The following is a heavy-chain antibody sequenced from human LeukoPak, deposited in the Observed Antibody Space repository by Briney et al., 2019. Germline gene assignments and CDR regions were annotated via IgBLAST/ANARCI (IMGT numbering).Heavy chain of an antibody. CDR2: SIPRFPTA. CDR3: ERDRFGTDSGDHYEY. Sequence: SVKVSCKASVGTFTNYVISWVRQAPGQELECMGGSIPRFPTANIAHNFQGRVTITADESTTTAYMELSSLRSDDTAVYYCERDRFGTDSGDHYEYWGQGTQVTATS. V-gene: IGHV1-69*13. CDR1: VGTFTNYV. D-gene: IGHD3-22*01. J-gene: IGHJ4*02.